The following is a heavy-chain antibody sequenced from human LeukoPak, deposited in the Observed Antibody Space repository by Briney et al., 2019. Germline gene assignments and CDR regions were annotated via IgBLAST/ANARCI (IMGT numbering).Heavy chain of an antibody. D-gene: IGHD3-16*01. CDR3: ARGAEEYWYRH. CDR2: IWYDGSNK. CDR1: GFTFSSYG. V-gene: IGHV3-33*01. Sequence: GGSLRLSCAASGFTFSSYGMHWVRQAPGKGLEWVAVIWYDGSNKYYADSVKGRFTISRDNSKNTLYLQMNSLRAEDTAVYYCARGAEEYWYRHWGQGTLVTVSS. J-gene: IGHJ5*02.